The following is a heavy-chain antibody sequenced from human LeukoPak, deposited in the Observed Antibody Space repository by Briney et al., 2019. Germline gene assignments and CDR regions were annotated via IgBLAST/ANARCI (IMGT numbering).Heavy chain of an antibody. CDR2: IVPIFGKT. J-gene: IGHJ5*02. V-gene: IGHV1-69*05. D-gene: IGHD2-2*01. CDR1: GGSFSSNI. Sequence: SVKVSCKASGGSFSSNIIGRVRQAPGQGLEWMGGIVPIFGKTKYAQKFQGRVTITTDESSSTAYMELSSLRSDDTAIYYCARGWGIPAPISWFDPWGQGTLVTVSS. CDR3: ARGWGIPAPISWFDP.